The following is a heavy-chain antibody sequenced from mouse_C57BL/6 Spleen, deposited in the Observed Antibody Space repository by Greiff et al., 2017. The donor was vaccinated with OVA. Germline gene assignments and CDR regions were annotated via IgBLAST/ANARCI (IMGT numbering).Heavy chain of an antibody. CDR1: GYTFTSYW. J-gene: IGHJ4*01. Sequence: QVQLQQPGAELVRPGSSVKLSCKASGYTFTSYWMDWVKQRPGQGLEWIGNIYPSDSETHYNQKFKDKATLTVDKSSSTAYMQLSSLTSEDSAVYYCARNGYDGYYYAMDYWGQGTSVTVSS. D-gene: IGHD2-2*01. V-gene: IGHV1-61*01. CDR3: ARNGYDGYYYAMDY. CDR2: IYPSDSET.